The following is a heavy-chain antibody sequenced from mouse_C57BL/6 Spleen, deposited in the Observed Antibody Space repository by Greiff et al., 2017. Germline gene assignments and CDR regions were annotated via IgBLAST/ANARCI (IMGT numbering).Heavy chain of an antibody. CDR2: INPNNGGT. D-gene: IGHD2-4*01. CDR1: GYTFTDYN. CDR3: ATYDYGDLYYFDY. Sequence: VQLKESGPELVKPWASVKMSCKASGYTFTDYNMHWVKQSHGKSLEWIGYINPNNGGTSYNQKFKGKATLTVNKSSSTAYMELRSLTSEDSAVYYCATYDYGDLYYFDYWGQGTTLTVSS. J-gene: IGHJ2*01. V-gene: IGHV1-22*01.